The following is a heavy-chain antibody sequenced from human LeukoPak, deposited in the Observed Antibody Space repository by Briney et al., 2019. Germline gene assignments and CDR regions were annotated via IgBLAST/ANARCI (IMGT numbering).Heavy chain of an antibody. Sequence: PSETLSLTCTVSGGSISGSSYYWGWIRQPPGKGLEWIGSVYYSGSTYYNASLKSRLTISVDTSKNQFSLKLSSVTAADTAVYYCARLAGYSCGYGDYWGQGTLVTVSS. J-gene: IGHJ4*02. V-gene: IGHV4-39*01. CDR3: ARLAGYSCGYGDY. CDR2: VYYSGST. CDR1: GGSISGSSYY. D-gene: IGHD5-18*01.